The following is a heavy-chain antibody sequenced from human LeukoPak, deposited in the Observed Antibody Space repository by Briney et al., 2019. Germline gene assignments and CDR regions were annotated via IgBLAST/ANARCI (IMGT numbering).Heavy chain of an antibody. Sequence: ASVKVSCKASGYTFTGYYMHWVRQAPGQGLEWMGWINPNSGGTNYAQKFQGWVTMTRDTSISTAYMELSRLRSDDTAVYYCAGAREGYSYGSLLLDYWGQGTLVTVSS. D-gene: IGHD5-18*01. CDR3: AGAREGYSYGSLLLDY. CDR1: GYTFTGYY. V-gene: IGHV1-2*04. CDR2: INPNSGGT. J-gene: IGHJ4*02.